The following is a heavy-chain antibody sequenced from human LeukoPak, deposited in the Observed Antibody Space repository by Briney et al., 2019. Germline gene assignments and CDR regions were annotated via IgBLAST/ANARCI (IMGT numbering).Heavy chain of an antibody. CDR1: GVSISSYY. CDR3: ARVFSSGSFDY. J-gene: IGHJ4*02. Sequence: PSETLSLTCTVSGVSISSYYWSWIRQFSGKGLEWIGYIYYSGSTNCNPSLKSRLTISVDTSKNQFSLKLSSVTAADTAVYYCARVFSSGSFDYWGQGTLVTVSS. V-gene: IGHV4-59*01. CDR2: IYYSGST. D-gene: IGHD6-13*01.